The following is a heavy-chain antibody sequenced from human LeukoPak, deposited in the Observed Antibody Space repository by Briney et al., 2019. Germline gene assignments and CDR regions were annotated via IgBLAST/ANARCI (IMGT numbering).Heavy chain of an antibody. CDR3: ARDKSVGATPLDY. J-gene: IGHJ4*02. Sequence: GRSLRLSCAASGFTFSSYWMCWVRHAPGKGLERVANIKQDGSEKYYVDSVKGRFTISRDNAKSSLYLQMNSLRAEDTAVYYCARDKSVGATPLDYWGQGTLVTVSS. CDR2: IKQDGSEK. V-gene: IGHV3-7*05. CDR1: GFTFSSYW. D-gene: IGHD1-26*01.